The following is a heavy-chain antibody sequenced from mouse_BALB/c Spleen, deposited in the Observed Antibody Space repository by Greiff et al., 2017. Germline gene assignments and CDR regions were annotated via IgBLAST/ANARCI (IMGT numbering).Heavy chain of an antibody. CDR2: IYPGSGNT. D-gene: IGHD1-1*01. CDR1: GYTFTDYY. J-gene: IGHJ1*01. CDR3: ALLRRWYFDV. V-gene: IGHV1-77*01. Sequence: QVQLKESGAELARPGASVKLSCKASGYTFTDYYINWVKQRTGQGLEWIGEIYPGSGNTYYNEKFKGKATLTADKSSSTAYMQLSSLTSEDSAVYFCALLRRWYFDVWGAGTTVTVSS.